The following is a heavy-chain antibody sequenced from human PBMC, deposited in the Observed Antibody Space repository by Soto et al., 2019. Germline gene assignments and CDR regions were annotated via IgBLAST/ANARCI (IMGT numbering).Heavy chain of an antibody. J-gene: IGHJ6*02. CDR2: IIPILGIA. Sequence: QVQLVQSGAEVKKPGSSVKVSCKASGGTFSSYTISWVRQAPGQGLEWMGRIIPILGIANYAQKFQGRVMITENKSTSTAYMELSSMRSEDTAVYCWAGLVVADTGIDVWGQGTTVTVSS. CDR1: GGTFSSYT. V-gene: IGHV1-69*02. D-gene: IGHD2-15*01. CDR3: AGLVVADTGIDV.